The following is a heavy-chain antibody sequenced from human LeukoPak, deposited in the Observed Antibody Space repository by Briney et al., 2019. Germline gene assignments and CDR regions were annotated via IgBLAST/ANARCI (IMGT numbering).Heavy chain of an antibody. J-gene: IGHJ4*02. CDR2: IYYSGST. V-gene: IGHV4-39*01. D-gene: IGHD6-19*01. Sequence: SETLSLTCTVSGGSISSSSYYWGWIRQPPGKGLEWIGSIYYSGSTYYNPPLKSRVTISVDTSKNQFSLKLSSVTAADTAVYYCARHRTYSSGWYVLGYWGQGTLVTASS. CDR1: GGSISSSSYY. CDR3: ARHRTYSSGWYVLGY.